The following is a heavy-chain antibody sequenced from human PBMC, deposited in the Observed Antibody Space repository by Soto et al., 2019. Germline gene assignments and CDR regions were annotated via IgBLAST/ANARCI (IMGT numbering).Heavy chain of an antibody. CDR3: ATGELPGDGRWLEAA. CDR2: ITGSGSSI. D-gene: IGHD1-26*01. V-gene: IGHV3-23*01. J-gene: IGHJ5*02. Sequence: GGSLRLSCVASGFSFNKYAMIWVRQAPGKGQEWVSGITGSGSSIQYTASVNGCFTISGDNSKNTFYLQMDYLSAEDTAMYYGATGELPGDGRWLEAAWVWGTRVTVSS. CDR1: GFSFNKYA.